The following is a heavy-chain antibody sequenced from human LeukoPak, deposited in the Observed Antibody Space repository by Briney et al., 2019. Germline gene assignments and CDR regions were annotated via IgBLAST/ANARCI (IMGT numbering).Heavy chain of an antibody. Sequence: GGSLRLSCAASGFTFSSYAMSGVREAPGKGLEGVSAISGSGGSTYYADSVKGRFTISRDNSKDTLYLQMNSLRPDATAVYYCANESGYIQLWSPYFDYWGQGPLVTVSS. J-gene: IGHJ4*02. CDR1: GFTFSSYA. CDR3: ANESGYIQLWSPYFDY. CDR2: ISGSGGST. D-gene: IGHD5-18*01. V-gene: IGHV3-23*01.